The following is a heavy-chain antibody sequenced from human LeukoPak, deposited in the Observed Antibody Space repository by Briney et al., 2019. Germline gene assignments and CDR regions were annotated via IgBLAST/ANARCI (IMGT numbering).Heavy chain of an antibody. V-gene: IGHV4-39*07. CDR2: INHSGST. D-gene: IGHD1-1*01. CDR1: GGSISSGGYY. CDR3: ARGDPRHFDY. Sequence: PSETLSLTCTVSGGSISSGGYYWSWIRQPPGKGLEWIGEINHSGSTNYNPSLKSRVTISVDTSKNQFSLKLSSVTAADTAVYYCARGDPRHFDYWGQGTLVTVSS. J-gene: IGHJ4*02.